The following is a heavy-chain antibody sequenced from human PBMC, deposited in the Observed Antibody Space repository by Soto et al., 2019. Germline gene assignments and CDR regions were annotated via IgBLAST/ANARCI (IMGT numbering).Heavy chain of an antibody. CDR2: INHSGST. CDR3: ARANTIFGVVIPWYYYGMDV. Sequence: SETLSPTCAVYGGYFSGYYWSWIRQPPGKGLEWIGEINHSGSTNYNPSLKSRVTISVDTSKNQFSLKLSSVTAADTAVYYCARANTIFGVVIPWYYYGMDVWGQGTTVTVSS. V-gene: IGHV4-34*01. CDR1: GGYFSGYY. J-gene: IGHJ6*02. D-gene: IGHD3-3*01.